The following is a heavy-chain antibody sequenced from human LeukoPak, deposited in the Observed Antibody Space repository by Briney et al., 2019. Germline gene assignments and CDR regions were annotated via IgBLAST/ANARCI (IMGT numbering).Heavy chain of an antibody. CDR1: GGSISSFY. J-gene: IGHJ4*02. Sequence: SETLSLTCTVSGGSISSFYWSWIRQPPGKGLEWIGYIYYSGSATYNPSLKSRVTLSVGTSKKQLSLKLSSVTAADTAVYYCARHQDVGAIAFDYWGQGTLVTVSS. CDR2: IYYSGSA. D-gene: IGHD1-26*01. CDR3: ARHQDVGAIAFDY. V-gene: IGHV4-59*08.